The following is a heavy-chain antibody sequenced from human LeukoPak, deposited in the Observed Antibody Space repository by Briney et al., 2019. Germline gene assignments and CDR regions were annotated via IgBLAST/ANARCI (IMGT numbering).Heavy chain of an antibody. CDR1: AFTFSNAW. CDR3: ARDIYDFLY. D-gene: IGHD3-3*01. CDR2: IKSKSDGGTA. Sequence: GGSLRLSCATSAFTFSNAWMSWVRQAPGKGLEWVGRIKSKSDGGTADYAAPVKGRFTISRDDSRDTVYLQMNSLKTEDTAVYYCARDIYDFLYWGQGTLVTVSS. J-gene: IGHJ4*02. V-gene: IGHV3-15*01.